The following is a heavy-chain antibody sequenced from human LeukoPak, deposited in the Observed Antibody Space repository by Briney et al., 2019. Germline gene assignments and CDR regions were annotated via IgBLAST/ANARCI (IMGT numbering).Heavy chain of an antibody. CDR2: ISSSSSYI. D-gene: IGHD2-21*02. J-gene: IGHJ4*02. Sequence: PGGSLRLSCAASGFTFSSYEMNWVRQAPGKGLEWVSYISSSSSYIYYADSVKGRFTISRDNAKNSLYLQMNSLRAEDTAVYYCAREPAYCGGDCYNPYYFDYWGQGTLVTVSS. CDR1: GFTFSSYE. V-gene: IGHV3-21*05. CDR3: AREPAYCGGDCYNPYYFDY.